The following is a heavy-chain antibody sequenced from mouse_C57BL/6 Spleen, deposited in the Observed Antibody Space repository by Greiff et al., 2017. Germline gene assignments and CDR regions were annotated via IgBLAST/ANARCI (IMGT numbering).Heavy chain of an antibody. CDR1: GYTFTSYW. V-gene: IGHV1-50*01. J-gene: IGHJ1*03. CDR2: IDPSDSYT. CDR3: ARSGYSKWYFDV. Sequence: QVQLKQPGAELVKPGASVKLSCKASGYTFTSYWMQWVKQRPGQGLEWIGEIDPSDSYTNYNQKFKGKATLTVDTSSSTAYMQLSSLTSEDSAVYYCARSGYSKWYFDVWGTGTTVTVSS. D-gene: IGHD2-5*01.